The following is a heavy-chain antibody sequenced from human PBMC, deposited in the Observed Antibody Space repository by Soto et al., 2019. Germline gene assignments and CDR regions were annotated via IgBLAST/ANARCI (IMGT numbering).Heavy chain of an antibody. CDR1: GFTFSSHG. D-gene: IGHD2-21*01. Sequence: QVQLVESGGGVVQPGRSLRLSCAASGFTFSSHGMHWVRQAPGKGLEWVAAISYDGRNKHYADSVKGRFTISRDNSKYRLDLQMNSLRDDDTAVEYSGKGRPEGADSYNCFDSWGQVTLVTVSS. J-gene: IGHJ5*01. CDR3: GKGRPEGADSYNCFDS. V-gene: IGHV3-30*18. CDR2: ISYDGRNK.